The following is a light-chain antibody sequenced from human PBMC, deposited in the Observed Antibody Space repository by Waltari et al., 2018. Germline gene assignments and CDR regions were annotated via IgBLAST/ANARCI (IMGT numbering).Light chain of an antibody. CDR1: SSDVGGYNY. Sequence: QSALTQPRSVSGSPGQSVTISCTGPSSDVGGYNYVSWYQQHPGKAPKLMIYDVSKRPSGVPDRFSGSKSGNTASLTISGLQAEDEADYYCCSYAGSYTHVVFGGGTKLTVL. CDR2: DVS. J-gene: IGLJ2*01. CDR3: CSYAGSYTHVV. V-gene: IGLV2-11*01.